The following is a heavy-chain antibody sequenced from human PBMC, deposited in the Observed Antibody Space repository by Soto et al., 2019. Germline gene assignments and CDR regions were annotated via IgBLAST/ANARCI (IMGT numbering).Heavy chain of an antibody. V-gene: IGHV3-48*03. CDR3: ARDHKGGYYYYGRDV. CDR2: ISSSGSTI. J-gene: IGHJ6*02. Sequence: EVQLVESGGGLVQPGGSLRLSCAASGFTFSSYEMNWVRQAPGKGLEWASYISSSGSTIYYADSVKGRFTISRDNAKNSLYLQMNSLRAEDTAVYYCARDHKGGYYYYGRDVWGQGTTVTVSS. CDR1: GFTFSSYE.